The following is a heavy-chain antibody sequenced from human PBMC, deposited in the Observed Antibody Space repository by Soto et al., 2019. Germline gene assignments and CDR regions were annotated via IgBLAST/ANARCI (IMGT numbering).Heavy chain of an antibody. CDR1: GYIFTNNG. V-gene: IGHV1-8*01. CDR2: MNPGSGDT. J-gene: IGHJ5*02. CDR3: ARMASFGSLNWFGP. Sequence: ASVKVSCKASGYIFTNNGVSWVRQATGQGLEWMGWMNPGSGDTGYAQKFQGRVTMTRNISIATAYMELSSLRADDTAIYYCARMASFGSLNWFGPWGQGTLVTGSS. D-gene: IGHD5-18*01.